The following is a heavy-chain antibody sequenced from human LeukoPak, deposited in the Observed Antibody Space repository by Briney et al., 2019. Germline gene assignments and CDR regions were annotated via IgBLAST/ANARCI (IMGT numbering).Heavy chain of an antibody. Sequence: GALRLSCATSGFTFSNYWMSWVRQAPGKGLEWVATIKEDGSDKYYVDSVKGRFTVSRDNAKNSLYLQMNSLRAEDTAVYYCARDRDWVTDYWGQGTLVTVSS. CDR2: IKEDGSDK. J-gene: IGHJ4*02. V-gene: IGHV3-7*05. CDR3: ARDRDWVTDY. CDR1: GFTFSNYW. D-gene: IGHD3-9*01.